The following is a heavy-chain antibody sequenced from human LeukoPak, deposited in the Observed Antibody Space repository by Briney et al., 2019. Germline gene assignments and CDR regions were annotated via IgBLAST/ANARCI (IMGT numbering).Heavy chain of an antibody. Sequence: PGGSLRLSCAASGFTFSSYAMSWVRQAPGKGLEWVSAISGSTGNTYYADSVKGRFTISRDNSENTVYLQMNSLRAEDTAVYYCAKSILYSSSDIYWGQGTLVTVSS. J-gene: IGHJ4*02. D-gene: IGHD6-13*01. CDR2: ISGSTGNT. CDR3: AKSILYSSSDIY. CDR1: GFTFSSYA. V-gene: IGHV3-23*01.